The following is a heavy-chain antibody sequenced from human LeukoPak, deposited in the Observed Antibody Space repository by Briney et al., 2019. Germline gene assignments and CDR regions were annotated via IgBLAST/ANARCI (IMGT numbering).Heavy chain of an antibody. J-gene: IGHJ6*03. V-gene: IGHV1-2*02. CDR1: GYTFTGYY. Sequence: GASVKVSCKASGYTFTGYYMHWVRQAPGQGLEWMGWINPNSGGTNYAQKFQGRVTMTRGTSISTAYMELSRLRSDDTAVYYCARDYDDLYYYYYYMDVWGKGTTVTVSS. CDR2: INPNSGGT. CDR3: ARDYDDLYYYYYYMDV. D-gene: IGHD3-22*01.